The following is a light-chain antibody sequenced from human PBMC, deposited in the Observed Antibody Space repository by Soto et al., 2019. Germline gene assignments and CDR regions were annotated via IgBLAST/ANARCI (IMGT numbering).Light chain of an antibody. Sequence: DIQLTQSASLLSASVGDRFTITCRSSHDISTYLAWYQQKPGKAPKLMIYEASTLQSGVPSRFSGSGSGTEFTLTISGLLPEDFATYHCQQLNTLPFTFGQGTRLEIK. J-gene: IGKJ5*01. CDR1: HDISTY. V-gene: IGKV1-9*01. CDR3: QQLNTLPFT. CDR2: EAS.